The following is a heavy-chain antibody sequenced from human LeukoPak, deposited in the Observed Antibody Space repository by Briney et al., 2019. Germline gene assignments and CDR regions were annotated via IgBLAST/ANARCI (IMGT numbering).Heavy chain of an antibody. CDR3: AKSGPYSRGWYSSEYYYGMDV. Sequence: GGSLRLSCAASGFTFSSYAMSWVRQAPGKGLEWVSAISGSGGSTYYADSVKGRFTISRDNSKNTLYLQMNSLRAEDTAVYYCAKSGPYSRGWYSSEYYYGMDVWGQGTTVTVSS. CDR1: GFTFSSYA. V-gene: IGHV3-23*01. CDR2: ISGSGGST. J-gene: IGHJ6*02. D-gene: IGHD6-19*01.